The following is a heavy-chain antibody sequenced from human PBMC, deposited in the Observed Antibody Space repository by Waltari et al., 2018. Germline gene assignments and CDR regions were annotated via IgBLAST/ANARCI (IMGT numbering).Heavy chain of an antibody. D-gene: IGHD3-9*01. V-gene: IGHV3-33*01. CDR3: ARDRYYDILTGYEY. Sequence: QVQLVESGGGVVQPGRSLRLSCAASGFTFSSYGMHWVLQAPGKGLEWVAVIWYDGSNKYYADSVKGRFTISRDNSKNTLYLQMNSLRAEDTAVYYCARDRYYDILTGYEYWGQGTLVTVSS. CDR2: IWYDGSNK. CDR1: GFTFSSYG. J-gene: IGHJ4*02.